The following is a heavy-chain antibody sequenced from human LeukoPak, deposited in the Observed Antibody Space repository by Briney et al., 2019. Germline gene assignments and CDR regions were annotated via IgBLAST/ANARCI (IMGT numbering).Heavy chain of an antibody. CDR2: IYPGDSDT. J-gene: IGHJ4*02. CDR3: ARRLDYYDSSGYYLGYYFDY. Sequence: GESLKISCKGSGYSFTSYWIGWVRQVPGKGLEWMGIIYPGDSDTRYSPSFQGQVTISADKSISTAYLQWSSLKASDTAMYYCARRLDYYDSSGYYLGYYFDYWGQGTLVTVSS. V-gene: IGHV5-51*01. CDR1: GYSFTSYW. D-gene: IGHD3-22*01.